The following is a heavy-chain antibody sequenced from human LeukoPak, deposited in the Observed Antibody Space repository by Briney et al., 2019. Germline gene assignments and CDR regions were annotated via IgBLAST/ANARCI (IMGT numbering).Heavy chain of an antibody. CDR2: INHSGST. CDR1: GGSFSGYY. Sequence: SETLSLTCAVYGGSFSGYYWSWIRQPPGKGLEWIGEINHSGSTNYNPPLKSRVTISVDTSKNQFSLKLSSVTAADTAVYYCARQDAGLLWFGESYYFDCWGQGTLVTVSS. V-gene: IGHV4-34*01. J-gene: IGHJ4*02. CDR3: ARQDAGLLWFGESYYFDC. D-gene: IGHD3-10*01.